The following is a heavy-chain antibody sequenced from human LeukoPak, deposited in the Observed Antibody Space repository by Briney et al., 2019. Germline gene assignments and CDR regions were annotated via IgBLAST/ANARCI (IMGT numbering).Heavy chain of an antibody. Sequence: GSLRLSCAASGFTVSSNYMSWVRQAPGKGLEWVSVIYSGGDTYYADSVKGRFTISRDNSKNTLYLQMNSLRAEDTAVYYCARAVAGYNWFDPWGQGTLVTVSS. V-gene: IGHV3-53*01. CDR3: ARAVAGYNWFDP. D-gene: IGHD6-19*01. J-gene: IGHJ5*02. CDR1: GFTVSSNY. CDR2: IYSGGDT.